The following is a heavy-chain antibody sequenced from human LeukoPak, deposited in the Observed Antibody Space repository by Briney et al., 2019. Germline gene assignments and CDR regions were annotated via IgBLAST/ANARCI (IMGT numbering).Heavy chain of an antibody. J-gene: IGHJ6*02. CDR1: GFTFDDYA. Sequence: QPGRSLRLSCAASGFTFDDYAMHWVRQAPGKGLEWVSGISWNSGSIGYADSVKGRFTISRDNAKNSLYLQMNSLRAEDTALYYCAKEVISVVAARPDYYGMDVWGQGTTVTVSS. V-gene: IGHV3-9*01. CDR3: AKEVISVVAARPDYYGMDV. D-gene: IGHD2-15*01. CDR2: ISWNSGSI.